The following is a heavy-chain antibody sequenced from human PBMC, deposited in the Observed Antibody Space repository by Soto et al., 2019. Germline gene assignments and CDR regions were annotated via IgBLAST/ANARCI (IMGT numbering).Heavy chain of an antibody. Sequence: SVKVSCKASGGTFSSYAISWVRQAPGQGLEWMGGIIPIFGTANYAQKFQGRATITADESTSTAYMELSSLRSEDTAVYYCAREVYIDVVVPAAIAAHPEKYYYYGMDVWGQGTTVTVSS. CDR1: GGTFSSYA. CDR2: IIPIFGTA. V-gene: IGHV1-69*13. D-gene: IGHD2-2*01. J-gene: IGHJ6*02. CDR3: AREVYIDVVVPAAIAAHPEKYYYYGMDV.